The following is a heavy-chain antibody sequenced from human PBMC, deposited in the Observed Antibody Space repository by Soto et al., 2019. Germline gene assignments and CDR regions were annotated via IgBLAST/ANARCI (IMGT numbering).Heavy chain of an antibody. Sequence: ASVKVSCKVSGYTLTELSMHWVRQAPGKGLEWMGGFDPKDGETIYAQKFQGRVTMTEDTSTDTTYMELSSLRSEDMAVYSCSSKRTIVVVPAANLFDSWGQGTLVTVSS. CDR3: SSKRTIVVVPAANLFDS. D-gene: IGHD2-2*01. V-gene: IGHV1-24*01. CDR2: FDPKDGET. CDR1: GYTLTELS. J-gene: IGHJ5*01.